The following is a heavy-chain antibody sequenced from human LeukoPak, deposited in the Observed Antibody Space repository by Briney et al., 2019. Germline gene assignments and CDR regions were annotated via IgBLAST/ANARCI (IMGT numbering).Heavy chain of an antibody. Sequence: ASVKVSCKASGYTFAGYYMHWVRQAPGQGLEWMGWINPNSGGTNYAQKFQGWVTMTRDTSISTAYMELSRLRSDDTAVYYRAREGHVAAAGGGSFDYWGQGTLVTVSS. CDR1: GYTFAGYY. CDR2: INPNSGGT. D-gene: IGHD6-13*01. J-gene: IGHJ4*02. CDR3: AREGHVAAAGGGSFDY. V-gene: IGHV1-2*04.